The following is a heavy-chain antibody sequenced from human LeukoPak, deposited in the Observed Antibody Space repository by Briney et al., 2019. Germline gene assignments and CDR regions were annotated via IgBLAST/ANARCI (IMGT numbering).Heavy chain of an antibody. D-gene: IGHD2-15*01. CDR2: IYPGDSDI. J-gene: IGHJ3*02. Sequence: GESLKISCKGSGYSFINNWIGWVRQMPGKGLEWMGIIYPGDSDIRYSPSFQGQVTISADKSISTVYLQWSSLKASDTAMYCCARRGSDAFDIWGQGTMVTVSS. V-gene: IGHV5-51*01. CDR3: ARRGSDAFDI. CDR1: GYSFINNW.